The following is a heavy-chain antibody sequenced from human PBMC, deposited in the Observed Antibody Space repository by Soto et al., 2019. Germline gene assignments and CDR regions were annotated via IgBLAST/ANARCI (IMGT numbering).Heavy chain of an antibody. CDR3: ARLQFGEGFDY. J-gene: IGHJ4*02. CDR2: ILHTGGT. CDR1: GGSISGGGFS. D-gene: IGHD3-10*01. Sequence: KTSETLSLTCAVSGGSISGGGFSWSWIRQRPGKGLEWIGYILHTGGTQYNPSLKSRVSMSVDKSKNQFSLHLTSVTAADTAVYYCARLQFGEGFDYWGQGALVTVSS. V-gene: IGHV4-30-2*01.